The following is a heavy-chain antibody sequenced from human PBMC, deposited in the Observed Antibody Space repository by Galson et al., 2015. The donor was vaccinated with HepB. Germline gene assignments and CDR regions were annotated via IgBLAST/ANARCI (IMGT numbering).Heavy chain of an antibody. D-gene: IGHD3-22*01. CDR3: ARHHDSSGYYFDASDI. V-gene: IGHV5-51*01. J-gene: IGHJ3*02. CDR1: GYSFNNYW. Sequence: QSGAEVKKPGESLKISCKGSGYSFNNYWIGWVRQMPGKGLEWMGIMYPGDSDTKYSPSFQGQVTISADKSISTAYLQWSSLKASDTAMYYCARHHDSSGYYFDASDIWGQGTMVTVSS. CDR2: MYPGDSDT.